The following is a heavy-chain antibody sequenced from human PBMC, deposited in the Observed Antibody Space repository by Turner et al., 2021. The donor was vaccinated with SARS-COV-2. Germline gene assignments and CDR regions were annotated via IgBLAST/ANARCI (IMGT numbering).Heavy chain of an antibody. Sequence: QITLKESGPTLVKPTQTLTLTCTFSGFSLSSSAVGVGWIRQPPGKALEWLGLIYWDDDKYYSTSLKTRLTISKDTSKNQVVLTMTNMDPVDTATYYCARIHVAVAGSPFDYWGQGTLVTVSS. D-gene: IGHD6-19*01. CDR2: IYWDDDK. V-gene: IGHV2-70*01. CDR1: GFSLSSSAVG. CDR3: ARIHVAVAGSPFDY. J-gene: IGHJ4*02.